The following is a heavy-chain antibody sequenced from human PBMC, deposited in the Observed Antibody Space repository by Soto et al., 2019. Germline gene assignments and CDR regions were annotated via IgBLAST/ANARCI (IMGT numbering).Heavy chain of an antibody. J-gene: IGHJ4*02. CDR1: GYTLTSSA. CDR3: ARSIVVVTALDY. D-gene: IGHD2-21*02. Sequence: ASVKVSCKASGYTLTSSARHWVRQAQGQRLEWMGWINAGNGNTKYSQKFQGRVTITRDTSASTAYMELSSLRSEDTAVYYCARSIVVVTALDYWGQGTLVTVS. V-gene: IGHV1-3*01. CDR2: INAGNGNT.